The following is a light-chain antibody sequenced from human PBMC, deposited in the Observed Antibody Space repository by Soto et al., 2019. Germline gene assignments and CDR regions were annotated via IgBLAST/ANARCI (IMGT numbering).Light chain of an antibody. J-gene: IGKJ3*01. CDR3: QDSYSNPSVT. CDR2: AAS. CDR1: QSISAY. V-gene: IGKV1-39*01. Sequence: DIQMTQSPSSMSASVGDRVTITCRASQSISAYLNWYQQKPGKAPKLLIYAASSLQSGVPSRFSGSGSGTDFTLTISSLHPDHFATYYCQDSYSNPSVTVGPGTKVDSK.